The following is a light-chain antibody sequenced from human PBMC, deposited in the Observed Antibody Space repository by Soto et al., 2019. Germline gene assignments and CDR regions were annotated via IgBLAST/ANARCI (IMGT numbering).Light chain of an antibody. CDR3: QQYDDSIT. J-gene: IGKJ5*01. CDR2: GAS. V-gene: IGKV3-20*01. CDR1: QSVSNNY. Sequence: EIVLTQSPDTLSLSPGESATLSCGASQSVSNNYLAWYQQKPGRVPRLLIYGASNRATGIPDRFSGSGSGTDFTLTINRLEPEDFAVFYCQQYDDSITFGQGTRLEIE.